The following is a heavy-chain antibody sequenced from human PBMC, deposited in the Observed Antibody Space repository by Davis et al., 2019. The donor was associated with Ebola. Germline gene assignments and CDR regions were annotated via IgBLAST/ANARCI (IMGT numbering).Heavy chain of an antibody. J-gene: IGHJ4*02. Sequence: PGGSLRLSCAASGFTFSSYAMHWVRQAPGKGLEWVAVISYDGSNKYYADSVKGRFTISRDNSKNTLYLQMNSLRAEDTAVYYYAKDRGYSYGYAFDYWGQGTLVTVSS. V-gene: IGHV3-30-3*01. CDR1: GFTFSSYA. D-gene: IGHD5-18*01. CDR3: AKDRGYSYGYAFDY. CDR2: ISYDGSNK.